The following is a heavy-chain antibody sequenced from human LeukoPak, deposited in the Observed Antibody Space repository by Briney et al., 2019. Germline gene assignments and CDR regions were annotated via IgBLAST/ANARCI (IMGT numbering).Heavy chain of an antibody. D-gene: IGHD6-19*01. CDR1: GGSFSGYY. Sequence: SETLSLTCAVYGGSFSGYYWSWIRQPPGKGLEWIGEINHSGSTNYNPSLKSRVTISVDTSKNQFSLKLSSVTAADTAVYYCARRRRRYSSGWYGGYFDYWGQGTLVTVSS. CDR3: ARRRRRYSSGWYGGYFDY. J-gene: IGHJ4*02. V-gene: IGHV4-34*01. CDR2: INHSGST.